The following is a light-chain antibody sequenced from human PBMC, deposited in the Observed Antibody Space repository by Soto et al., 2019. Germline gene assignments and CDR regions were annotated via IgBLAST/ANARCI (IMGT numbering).Light chain of an antibody. CDR3: QHYGGSPWT. V-gene: IGKV3-20*01. CDR1: QSVSSSY. CDR2: GAS. Sequence: EIVLTQSPGTLSLSPGERATLSCRASQSVSSSYLAWYQQKPGQAPRLLIYGASGRATGIPDRFSGSGSGPDFTLTITRLEPEDFAVYYCQHYGGSPWTFGQGTKVDIK. J-gene: IGKJ1*01.